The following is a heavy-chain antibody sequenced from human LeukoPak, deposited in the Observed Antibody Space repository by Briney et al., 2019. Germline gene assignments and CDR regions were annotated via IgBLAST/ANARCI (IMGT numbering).Heavy chain of an antibody. CDR1: RFTFSSYS. CDR3: AREPEGLVVPAGYFDY. J-gene: IGHJ4*02. CDR2: ISSSGSYI. V-gene: IGHV3-21*01. Sequence: GGSLRLSCAASRFTFSSYSMNWVRQAPGKGLEWVSSISSSGSYIYYADSVKGRFTISRDNAKNSLYLQMNSLRAEDTAVYYCAREPEGLVVPAGYFDYWGQGTLVTVSS. D-gene: IGHD2-2*01.